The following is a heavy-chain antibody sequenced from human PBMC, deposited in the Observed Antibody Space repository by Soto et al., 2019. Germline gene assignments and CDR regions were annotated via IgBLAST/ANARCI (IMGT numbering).Heavy chain of an antibody. V-gene: IGHV3-7*04. CDR3: VRGRRSSDY. D-gene: IGHD6-6*01. CDR1: GFNFSDYG. Sequence: EVQLVESGGGLVQPGGSLRLSCTASGFNFSDYGMTWVRQTPGKGLEWVANMKQDGSEKYYVDSVKGRFTISRDNDKNSLFLQMHGVRAEDTAVYYSVRGRRSSDYWGQGTLVTVSS. CDR2: MKQDGSEK. J-gene: IGHJ4*02.